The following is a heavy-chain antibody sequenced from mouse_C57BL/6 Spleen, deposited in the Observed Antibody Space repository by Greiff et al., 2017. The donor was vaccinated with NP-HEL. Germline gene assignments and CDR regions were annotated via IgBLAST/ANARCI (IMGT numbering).Heavy chain of an antibody. V-gene: IGHV1-80*01. CDR2: IYPGDGDT. CDR1: GYAFSSYW. J-gene: IGHJ3*01. CDR3: ARWHYYYGSSSLAY. D-gene: IGHD1-1*01. Sequence: VHLVESGAELVKPGASVKISCKASGYAFSSYWMNWVKQRPGKGLEWIGQIYPGDGDTNYNGKFKGKATLTADKSSSTAYMQLSSLTYEASAVYFCARWHYYYGSSSLAYWGQGTTVTVSA.